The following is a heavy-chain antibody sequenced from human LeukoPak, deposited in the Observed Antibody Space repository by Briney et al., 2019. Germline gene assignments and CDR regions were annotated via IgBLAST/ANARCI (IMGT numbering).Heavy chain of an antibody. Sequence: PSQTLSLTCTVSGGSISSSSYYWGWIRQPPGKGLEWIGRIYYSGSPYYNPSLKSRVTMSVDTSKNQFSLKLSSVTAADTAVYYCARYVDIVASYAFDIWGQGTMVTVSS. CDR2: IYYSGSP. CDR3: ARYVDIVASYAFDI. D-gene: IGHD5-12*01. V-gene: IGHV4-39*07. J-gene: IGHJ3*02. CDR1: GGSISSSSYY.